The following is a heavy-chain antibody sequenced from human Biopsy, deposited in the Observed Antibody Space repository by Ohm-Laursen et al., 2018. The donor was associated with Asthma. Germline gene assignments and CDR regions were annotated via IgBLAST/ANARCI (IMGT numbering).Heavy chain of an antibody. CDR3: ARDGNWCRLRNCSPPGYWFDP. Sequence: ASVKVSCKASGYTFTHYAIHWLRQAPGQRPEWMGWINAGNGKLEYSGKFQGGVTITRDTSATTAYMELSSLTSGDTAVYYCARDGNWCRLRNCSPPGYWFDPWGQGTQVTVSS. J-gene: IGHJ5*02. CDR1: GYTFTHYA. V-gene: IGHV1-3*01. CDR2: INAGNGKL. D-gene: IGHD2-8*02.